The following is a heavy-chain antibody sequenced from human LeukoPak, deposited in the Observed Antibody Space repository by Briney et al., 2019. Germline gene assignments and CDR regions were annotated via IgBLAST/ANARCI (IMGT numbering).Heavy chain of an antibody. V-gene: IGHV3-7*03. Sequence: GGSLRLSCAASGFTFSNHWMSWVRQAPGRGPEWVANIKPDGSEKFYVDSVKGRFTISRDNAKNSLYLQMNGLRVEDTAVYYCARVSGYTSSWDHWGQGTLVTVSS. J-gene: IGHJ4*02. CDR1: GFTFSNHW. CDR3: ARVSGYTSSWDH. D-gene: IGHD6-13*01. CDR2: IKPDGSEK.